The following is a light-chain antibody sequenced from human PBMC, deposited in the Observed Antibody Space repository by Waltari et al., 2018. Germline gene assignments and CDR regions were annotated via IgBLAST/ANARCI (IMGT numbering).Light chain of an antibody. Sequence: QSVLTHPPSASGAPGQRVTTSSSGSNSTIGRRPVNWYQLLPGPAPKLLMSSINLRPSGVPDRFSGSKSGTSASLAISGLQSEDEADYYCATWDDTLDGHVVFGGGTKLTVL. CDR3: ATWDDTLDGHVV. J-gene: IGLJ2*01. V-gene: IGLV1-44*01. CDR2: SIN. CDR1: NSTIGRRP.